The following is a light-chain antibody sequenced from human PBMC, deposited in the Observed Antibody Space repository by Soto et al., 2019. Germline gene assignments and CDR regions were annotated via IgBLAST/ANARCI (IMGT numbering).Light chain of an antibody. Sequence: QSVPTPPPSASVTPGQRVTISCYASSSNIGSNTATWYQQLPGTAPKLRIYSNNQRPSGVPDRFSGSKSGTSASLAISGLQSEDEADYYCAAWDDSLNGRGVFGTGTKLTVL. CDR1: SSNIGSNT. CDR2: SNN. V-gene: IGLV1-44*01. J-gene: IGLJ1*01. CDR3: AAWDDSLNGRGV.